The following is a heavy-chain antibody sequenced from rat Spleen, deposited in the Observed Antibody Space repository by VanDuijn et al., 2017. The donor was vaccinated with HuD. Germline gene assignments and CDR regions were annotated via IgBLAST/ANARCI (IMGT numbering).Heavy chain of an antibody. V-gene: IGHV2-41*01. J-gene: IGHJ3*01. CDR3: ASGGGGTTRNWFAY. Sequence: QVQLKESGPGLVQPSQTLSLTCTVAGFSLTSYNVHWVRQPPGKGLEWMGVIWNTGGTRYNSALKSRLSISKDTSKSQVFLKMNSLQTEDTATYYCASGGGGTTRNWFAYWGQGTLVTVSS. CDR1: GFSLTSYN. CDR2: IWNTGGT. D-gene: IGHD1-5*01.